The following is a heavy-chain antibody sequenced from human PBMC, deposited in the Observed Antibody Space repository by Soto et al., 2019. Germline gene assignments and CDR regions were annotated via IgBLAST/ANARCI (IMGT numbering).Heavy chain of an antibody. D-gene: IGHD1-26*01. Sequence: EVQLVESGGGLVQPGGSLRLSCAASKFSFSGYWMHWVRQAPGKGLMWVSRVNPDGSTTTYADSVKGRFTISRDNAKKTVFLQMNRLGADDAAVYYCTKGASGSDDWFDPWGQGTLVTVSS. CDR3: TKGASGSDDWFDP. CDR1: KFSFSGYW. J-gene: IGHJ5*02. CDR2: VNPDGSTT. V-gene: IGHV3-74*01.